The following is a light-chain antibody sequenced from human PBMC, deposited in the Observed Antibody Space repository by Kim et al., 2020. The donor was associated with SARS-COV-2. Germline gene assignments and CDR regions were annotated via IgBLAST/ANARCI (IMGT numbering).Light chain of an antibody. J-gene: IGKJ1*01. V-gene: IGKV3-11*01. CDR1: QSVSSH. CDR2: DSS. Sequence: EIVLTQSPATLYLSPGERATLSCRASQSVSSHLAWYQQKPGQAPRLIIHDSSNRAAGIPARFSGSGSGTDLSLTISSLEPEDFAVYYCQHNKTFGQGTKVDIK. CDR3: QHNKT.